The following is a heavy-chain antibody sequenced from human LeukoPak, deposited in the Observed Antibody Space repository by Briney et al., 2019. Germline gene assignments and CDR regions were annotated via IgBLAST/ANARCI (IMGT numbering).Heavy chain of an antibody. V-gene: IGHV1-2*02. D-gene: IGHD6-19*01. J-gene: IGHJ6*01. CDR3: SIVWSIAVSSSYSLYGMDV. Sequence: ASVKVSFKSSGYTFTGYYMHWVRQAPGQGLEWMGWINPNNCGTNYAHKVQGRLTMTRDTSISTDYMELSGLRCDERVVYYCSIVWSIAVSSSYSLYGMDVWGQGTTVTVS. CDR2: INPNNCGT. CDR1: GYTFTGYY.